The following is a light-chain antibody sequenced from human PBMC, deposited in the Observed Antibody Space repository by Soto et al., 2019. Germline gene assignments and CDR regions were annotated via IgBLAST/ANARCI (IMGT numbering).Light chain of an antibody. V-gene: IGKV3-11*01. J-gene: IGKJ2*01. CDR1: QRVSSY. CDR3: QQRSNWPPYT. CDR2: DAS. Sequence: EIVLTQSPATLSLSPGERATLSCRASQRVSSYLACYQQKPGQAPRLLLYDASNRATGIPARFSGSGSGIDFTLTISSLEPEDFAVYYCQQRSNWPPYTFGQGTKLEIK.